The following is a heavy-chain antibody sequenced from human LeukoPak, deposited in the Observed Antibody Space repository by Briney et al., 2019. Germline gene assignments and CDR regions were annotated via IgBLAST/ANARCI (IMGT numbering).Heavy chain of an antibody. D-gene: IGHD6-6*01. CDR3: ARGGVYSSSSEDY. CDR1: GFTFSTYW. CDR2: IKQDGSDK. J-gene: IGHJ4*02. Sequence: GGSLRLSCAASGFTFSTYWMSWVRQAPGKGLEWVANIKQDGSDKYYVDSVMGRFTISRDNAKNSLYLQMNSLRAEDTAVYYCARGGVYSSSSEDYWGQGTLVTVPS. V-gene: IGHV3-7*01.